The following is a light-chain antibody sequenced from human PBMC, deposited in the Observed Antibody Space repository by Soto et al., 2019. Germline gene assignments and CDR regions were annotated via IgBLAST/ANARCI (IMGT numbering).Light chain of an antibody. Sequence: QSVLTQPPSVSGSPGQSVTISCTGTSSDVGSYNRVSWYQQPPGTAPKLMIYEVSNRPSGVPDRFSGSKSGNTASLTISGFQAEDEADYYCSSYTSSSTVVFGGGTKLTVL. CDR1: SSDVGSYNR. CDR2: EVS. CDR3: SSYTSSSTVV. V-gene: IGLV2-18*02. J-gene: IGLJ2*01.